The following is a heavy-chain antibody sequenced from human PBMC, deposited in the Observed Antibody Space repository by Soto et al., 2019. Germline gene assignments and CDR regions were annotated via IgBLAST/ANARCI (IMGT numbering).Heavy chain of an antibody. CDR3: AKYLNLRYYYGMDV. CDR1: GFTFNSYA. Sequence: GGSLRLSCAASGFTFNSYAMSWVRQAPGKGLEWVSAISGSGGSTYYADSVKGRFTISRDNSKNTLYLQMNSLRAEDTAVYYCAKYLNLRYYYGMDVWGQGTTVTVSS. V-gene: IGHV3-23*01. J-gene: IGHJ6*02. CDR2: ISGSGGST.